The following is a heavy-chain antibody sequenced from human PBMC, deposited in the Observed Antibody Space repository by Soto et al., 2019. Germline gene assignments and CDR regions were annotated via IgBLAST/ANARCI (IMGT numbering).Heavy chain of an antibody. CDR1: GYTFTGYY. J-gene: IGHJ4*02. CDR2: INPNSGGT. D-gene: IGHD7-27*01. CDR3: ARDYPNLANWGGFDY. V-gene: IGHV1-2*02. Sequence: QVQLVQSGAEVKKPGASVKVSCKASGYTFTGYYMHWVRQAPGQGLEWMGWINPNSGGTNYAQKFQGTVTMTRDTSISTAYMELSRLRSDDTAVYYCARDYPNLANWGGFDYWGQGTLVTVSS.